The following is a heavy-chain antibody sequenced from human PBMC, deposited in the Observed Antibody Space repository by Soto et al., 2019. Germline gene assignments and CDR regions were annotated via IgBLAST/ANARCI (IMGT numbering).Heavy chain of an antibody. D-gene: IGHD3-16*02. Sequence: SEILSLTCAVSGGSISSGVYSWSWIRQPPGKGLEWIGYIYHSGSTYYNPSLKSRVTISVDRSKNQFSLKLSSVAAADTAVYYCARGDYVWGSYRSTFAGFDPWGQGTLVTVSS. V-gene: IGHV4-30-2*01. CDR3: ARGDYVWGSYRSTFAGFDP. CDR2: IYHSGST. J-gene: IGHJ5*02. CDR1: GGSISSGVYS.